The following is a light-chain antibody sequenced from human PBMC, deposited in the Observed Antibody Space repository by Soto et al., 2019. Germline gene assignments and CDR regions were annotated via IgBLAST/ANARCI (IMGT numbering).Light chain of an antibody. V-gene: IGKV3-11*01. CDR3: QQRSKWPST. CDR1: QSVNSY. CDR2: DAS. Sequence: EIVLTQSPVTLSLSPGERATLSCRASQSVNSYLAWYQQKPGQAPRLLIYDASNRATGIPARFSGSGSGTDFTLTIRSLEPEDFAVYYCQQRSKWPSTFGGGTKVEIK. J-gene: IGKJ4*01.